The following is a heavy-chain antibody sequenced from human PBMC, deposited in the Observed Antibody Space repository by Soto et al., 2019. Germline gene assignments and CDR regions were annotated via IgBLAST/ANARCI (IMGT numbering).Heavy chain of an antibody. J-gene: IGHJ4*02. CDR1: GFTFSLYA. Sequence: GGSLRLSCAASGFTFSLYAMSWVRQAPGKGLEWVSAISRSGGNTYFADSVKGRFTISRDNSKNTLYLQMDSLRAEDTAIYYCAKPDYYDSSGYYDYWGQGTLATVSS. CDR3: AKPDYYDSSGYYDY. D-gene: IGHD3-22*01. V-gene: IGHV3-23*01. CDR2: ISRSGGNT.